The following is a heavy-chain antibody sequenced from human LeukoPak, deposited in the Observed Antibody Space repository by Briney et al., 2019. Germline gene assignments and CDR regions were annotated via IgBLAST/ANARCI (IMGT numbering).Heavy chain of an antibody. J-gene: IGHJ6*02. CDR1: GFTFSSYW. V-gene: IGHV3-21*01. CDR2: ISSSSSYI. CDR3: ARDLRFGELSPSGMDV. D-gene: IGHD3-10*01. Sequence: PGGSLRLSCAASGFTFSSYWMNWVRQAPGKGLEWVSSISSSSSYIYYADSVKGRFTISRDNAKNSLYLQMNSLRAEDTAVYYCARDLRFGELSPSGMDVWGQGTTVTVSS.